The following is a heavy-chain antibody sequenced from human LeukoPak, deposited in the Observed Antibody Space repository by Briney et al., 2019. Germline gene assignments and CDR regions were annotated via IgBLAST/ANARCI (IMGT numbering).Heavy chain of an antibody. CDR3: ARVTTGKGGNADY. CDR2: ITSSSSTI. J-gene: IGHJ4*02. Sequence: GGSLRLSCAASGFTFSSYSMNWVRQAPGKGLEWVSYITSSSSTIYYADSVKGRFTNSRDNAKNSLYLQMNSLRDEDTAVYYCARVTTGKGGNADYWGQGTLVTVSS. D-gene: IGHD4-23*01. CDR1: GFTFSSYS. V-gene: IGHV3-48*02.